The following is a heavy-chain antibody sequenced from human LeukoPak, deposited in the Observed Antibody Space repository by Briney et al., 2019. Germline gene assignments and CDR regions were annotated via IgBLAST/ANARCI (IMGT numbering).Heavy chain of an antibody. Sequence: ASVKVSCKASGDTFTGYYMHWVRQAPGQGLEWMGWINPNSGGTNYAQKFQGRVTMTRDTSISTAYMELSRLRSDDTAVYYCAREAYDSGSFRTDYYYMDVWGKGTTVTISS. J-gene: IGHJ6*03. CDR1: GDTFTGYY. V-gene: IGHV1-2*02. CDR3: AREAYDSGSFRTDYYYMDV. D-gene: IGHD3-10*01. CDR2: INPNSGGT.